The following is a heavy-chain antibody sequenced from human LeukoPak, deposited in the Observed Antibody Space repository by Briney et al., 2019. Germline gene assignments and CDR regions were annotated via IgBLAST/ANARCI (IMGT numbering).Heavy chain of an antibody. CDR2: IYYSGST. CDR3: ARGSNWNYQWDPFDP. V-gene: IGHV4-59*01. D-gene: IGHD1-7*01. Sequence: PSETLSLTCTVSGGSISSYYWSWIRQPPGKGLEWIGYIYYSGSTNYNPSLRSRVTISVDTSKNQFSLKLSSVTAADTAVYYCARGSNWNYQWDPFDPWGQGTLVTVSS. J-gene: IGHJ5*02. CDR1: GGSISSYY.